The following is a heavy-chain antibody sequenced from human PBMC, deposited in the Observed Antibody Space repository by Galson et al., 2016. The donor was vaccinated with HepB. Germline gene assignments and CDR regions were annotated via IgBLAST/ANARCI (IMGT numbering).Heavy chain of an antibody. CDR1: GFTFDAYA. J-gene: IGHJ4*02. CDR3: ARDPYQWLSKYYFDY. D-gene: IGHD6-19*01. Sequence: SLRLSCAAAGFTFDAYAMHWVRHSPGKGLEWVAGIHWNSGTVFYADSVKGRFTISRDNNRNSIYLQMDNLSVEDTAFYFCARDPYQWLSKYYFDYWGQGALVTVSS. CDR2: IHWNSGTV. V-gene: IGHV3-9*01.